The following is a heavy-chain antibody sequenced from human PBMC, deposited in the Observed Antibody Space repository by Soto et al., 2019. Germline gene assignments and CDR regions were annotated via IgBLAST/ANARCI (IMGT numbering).Heavy chain of an antibody. J-gene: IGHJ3*02. CDR2: IYYSGST. V-gene: IGHV4-39*01. CDR3: ARRSGYLNDAFDI. CDR1: GGSISSSSYY. D-gene: IGHD3-3*01. Sequence: KSSETLSLTCTVSGGSISSSSYYWGWIRQPPGKGLEWIGSIYYSGSTYYNPSLKSRVTISVDTSKNQFSLKLSSVTAADTAVYYCARRSGYLNDAFDIWGQGTMVTVSS.